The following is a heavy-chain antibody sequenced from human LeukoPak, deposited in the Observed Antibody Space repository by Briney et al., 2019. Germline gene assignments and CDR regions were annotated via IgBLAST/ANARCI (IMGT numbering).Heavy chain of an antibody. V-gene: IGHV3-21*04. J-gene: IGHJ4*02. CDR2: ISSSSSYI. Sequence: GSLRLSCAASGFTLSSYSMNWVRQAPGKGLEWVSSISSSSSYIYYADSVKGRFTVSRDNAKNSLYLQMNSLRAEDTAVYYCARAAPSTLGGYYFDYWGQGTLVTVSS. CDR3: ARAAPSTLGGYYFDY. D-gene: IGHD7-27*01. CDR1: GFTLSSYS.